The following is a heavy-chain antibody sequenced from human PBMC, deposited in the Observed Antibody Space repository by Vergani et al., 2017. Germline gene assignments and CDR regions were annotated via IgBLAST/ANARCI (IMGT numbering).Heavy chain of an antibody. CDR1: GDSMNTYY. Sequence: QVQLQESGPGLVKPSETLSLTCSVSGDSMNTYYWTWIRQPPGKGLEWIGYIFYSGTTYDNPSLRSRLTISVDTSQNQFSLKLRSVTAADTAVYYCARVDTQVPATSHFYYMDVWGKGTTVVVSS. CDR3: ARVDTQVPATSHFYYMDV. CDR2: IFYSGTT. J-gene: IGHJ6*03. D-gene: IGHD6-25*01. V-gene: IGHV4-59*06.